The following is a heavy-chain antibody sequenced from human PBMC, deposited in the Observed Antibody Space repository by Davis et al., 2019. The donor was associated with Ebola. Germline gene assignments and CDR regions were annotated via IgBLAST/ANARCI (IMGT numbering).Heavy chain of an antibody. J-gene: IGHJ6*02. V-gene: IGHV3-11*01. CDR1: GFNFGNFW. CDR3: TTVTDYGMDV. Sequence: PGGSLRLSCAASGFNFGNFWMSWVRQAPGKGLEWISDISSSGSTIYYADSVKGRFTISRDNAKNSLYLQMNSLKTEDTAVYYCTTVTDYGMDVWGQGTTVTVSS. CDR2: ISSSGSTI.